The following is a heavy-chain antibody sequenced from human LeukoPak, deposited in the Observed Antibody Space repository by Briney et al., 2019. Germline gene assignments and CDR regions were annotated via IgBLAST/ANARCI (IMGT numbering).Heavy chain of an antibody. CDR3: ARDIPPLLWFGEEYPGMPGY. J-gene: IGHJ4*02. CDR2: ISSSSSYI. Sequence: PSETLSLTCTVSGGSISSYYWSWIRQPPGKGLEWVSSISSSSSYIYYADSVKGRFTISRDNAKNSLYLQMNSLRAEDTAVYYCARDIPPLLWFGEEYPGMPGYWGQGTLVTVSS. D-gene: IGHD3-10*01. V-gene: IGHV3-21*01. CDR1: GGSISSYY.